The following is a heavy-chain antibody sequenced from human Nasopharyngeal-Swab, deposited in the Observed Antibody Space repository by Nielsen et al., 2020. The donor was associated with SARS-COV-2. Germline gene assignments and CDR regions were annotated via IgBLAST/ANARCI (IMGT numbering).Heavy chain of an antibody. CDR1: GGTFSSYA. V-gene: IGHV1-69*04. CDR3: ASREDSLTGSSFDY. J-gene: IGHJ4*02. CDR2: ILPIVGIT. Sequence: SVKVSCKASGGTFSSYAISWVRQAPGQGIEWMGRILPIVGITNHAQKFQGRVTITADKSTDTVYVELRSLTSEDTAVYYCASREDSLTGSSFDYWGQGTLITVSS. D-gene: IGHD3-9*01.